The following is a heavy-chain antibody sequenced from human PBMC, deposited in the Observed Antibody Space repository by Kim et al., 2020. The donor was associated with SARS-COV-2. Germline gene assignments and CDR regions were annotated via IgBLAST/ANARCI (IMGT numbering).Heavy chain of an antibody. D-gene: IGHD6-13*01. CDR2: INAGNGNT. J-gene: IGHJ6*02. CDR3: ARVDSSSSWYLDYYGMDV. CDR1: GYTFTSYA. Sequence: ASVKVSCKASGYTFTSYAMHWVRQAPGQRLEWMGWINAGNGNTKYSQKFQGRVTITRDTSASTAYMELSSLRSEDTAVYYCARVDSSSSWYLDYYGMDVWRQGTTVTVSS. V-gene: IGHV1-3*01.